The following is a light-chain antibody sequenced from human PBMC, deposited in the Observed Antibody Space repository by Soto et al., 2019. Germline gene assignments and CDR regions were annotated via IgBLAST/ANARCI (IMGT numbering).Light chain of an antibody. CDR2: DAS. V-gene: IGKV3-11*01. CDR3: VQRSTWPWT. Sequence: EIVLTQYPATLSLSPGERATLYCRASQSVSSYLAWYQQKPGQPLRLLIYDASNRATGTPARFSGSGSGTDFTLTISSLEPEDFAIYYCVQRSTWPWTIGQGSKVEIK. CDR1: QSVSSY. J-gene: IGKJ1*01.